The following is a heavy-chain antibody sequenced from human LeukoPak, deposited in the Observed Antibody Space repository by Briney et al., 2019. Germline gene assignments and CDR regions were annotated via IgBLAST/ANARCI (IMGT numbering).Heavy chain of an antibody. CDR1: GVSISSSSYY. J-gene: IGHJ2*01. V-gene: IGHV4-39*07. D-gene: IGHD3-10*01. CDR3: ARGEGRTTFWFFDL. CDR2: IYYSGST. Sequence: SETLSLTCTVSGVSISSSSYYWGWIRQPPGKGLEWIGSIYYSGSTYYNPSLKRRVTISVDTSKNQFSLKLSSVTTADTAVYFCARGEGRTTFWFFDLWGRGTLVTVSS.